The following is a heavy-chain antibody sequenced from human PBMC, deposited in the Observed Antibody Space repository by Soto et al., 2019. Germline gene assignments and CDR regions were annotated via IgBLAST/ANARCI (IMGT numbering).Heavy chain of an antibody. CDR1: GRSISSGAYY. J-gene: IGHJ4*02. D-gene: IGHD6-13*01. Sequence: PSATLSLTCTVSGRSISSGAYYWSWSRQPPGKGLEWIGYIFYSGSTYYNPSLKSRVTISVDTSKNQFSLKLSSVTAADTAVYYCARTTGVGSSWPYYFDYWGQGTVVTVSS. CDR3: ARTTGVGSSWPYYFDY. CDR2: IFYSGST. V-gene: IGHV4-30-4*01.